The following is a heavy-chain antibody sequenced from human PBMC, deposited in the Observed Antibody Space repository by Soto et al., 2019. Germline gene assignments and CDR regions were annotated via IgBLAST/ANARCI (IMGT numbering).Heavy chain of an antibody. J-gene: IGHJ6*02. Sequence: GGSLRLSCAASGLTFNNYDMHWVRQAPGKGLGWVAVISYDGSDKYYGDSVKGRFTISRDNSKNTLYLQMNSLRGDDTAVYYCAKDRGHYGSGSYYGTLHYYGMDVWGQGTTVTVSS. CDR2: ISYDGSDK. D-gene: IGHD3-10*01. CDR1: GLTFNNYD. CDR3: AKDRGHYGSGSYYGTLHYYGMDV. V-gene: IGHV3-30*18.